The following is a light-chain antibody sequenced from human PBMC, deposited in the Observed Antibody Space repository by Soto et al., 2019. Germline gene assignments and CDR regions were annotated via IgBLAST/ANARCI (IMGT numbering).Light chain of an antibody. J-gene: IGKJ4*01. V-gene: IGKV3-15*01. CDR1: QSVSSN. CDR2: GAS. Sequence: EIVMTQSPATLSVSSGERATLSCRASQSVSSNLAWYQQKPGQAPRLLIYGASTRATGIPARFSGSGSGTEFTLTISSLQSEDFAVYYCQQYNNLPLTFGGGTKVEIK. CDR3: QQYNNLPLT.